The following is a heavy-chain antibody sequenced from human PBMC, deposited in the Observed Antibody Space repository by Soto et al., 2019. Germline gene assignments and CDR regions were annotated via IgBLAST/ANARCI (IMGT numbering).Heavy chain of an antibody. CDR3: ARGSIGFLKGGWFDP. Sequence: VGSLRLSCAVSGFTFSDYSMNWLRQAPGKGLEWVSYISSTGNTIYYADSVKGRFTISRDTANNSLHLQMNSLRADDTAVYFCARGSIGFLKGGWFDPWGQGTLVTVSS. V-gene: IGHV3-11*01. J-gene: IGHJ5*02. CDR2: ISSTGNTI. CDR1: GFTFSDYS. D-gene: IGHD6-25*01.